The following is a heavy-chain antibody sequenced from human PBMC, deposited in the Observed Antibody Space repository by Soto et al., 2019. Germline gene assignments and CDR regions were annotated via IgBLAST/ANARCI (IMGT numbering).Heavy chain of an antibody. CDR2: IYPHDSTV. CDR1: GYSFTGYW. Sequence: GESLKISCQTSGYSFTGYWLVWVRQVPGKGLEWMGIIYPHDSTVKYNPSVQGQVTMSVDRSISTAYLHWRSLKASDAAVYYWARGNVANYFEPWGQGTLVTVSS. V-gene: IGHV5-51*01. CDR3: ARGNVANYFEP. D-gene: IGHD1-7*01. J-gene: IGHJ5*02.